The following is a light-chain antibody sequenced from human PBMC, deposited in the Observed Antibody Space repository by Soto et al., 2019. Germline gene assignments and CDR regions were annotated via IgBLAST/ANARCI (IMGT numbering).Light chain of an antibody. CDR3: QQYGSSPWT. Sequence: EIVLTQSPGTLSLSPGERATLSCRASQSVSSSYLAWYQQKPGQAPRLLIYGASIRATGIPDRFSGSGSGTDFTLTISRLEPEDCAVYCCQQYGSSPWTFGQGTKVEIK. J-gene: IGKJ1*01. V-gene: IGKV3-20*01. CDR1: QSVSSSY. CDR2: GAS.